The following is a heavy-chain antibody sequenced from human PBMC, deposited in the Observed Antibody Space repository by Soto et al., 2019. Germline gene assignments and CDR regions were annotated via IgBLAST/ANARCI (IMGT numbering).Heavy chain of an antibody. CDR2: INAGNGNP. V-gene: IGHV1-3*05. J-gene: IGHJ4*02. CDR1: GYTFTSYA. D-gene: IGHD4-17*01. CDR3: ASESYGGEFDY. Sequence: QVQLVQSGAEEKKPGASVKVSCKDSGYTFTSYAMHWVRQAPGQRLEWMGWINAGNGNPKYSQKFQGRVTMTRGTSAITAYMELSSLRSQHTAVYYCASESYGGEFDYWGQGTLVTVSS.